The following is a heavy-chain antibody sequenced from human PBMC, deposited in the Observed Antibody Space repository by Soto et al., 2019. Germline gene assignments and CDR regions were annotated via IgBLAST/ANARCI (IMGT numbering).Heavy chain of an antibody. CDR3: ARDSGHYYRSDAFDK. CDR2: IDPSGGST. D-gene: IGHD1-26*01. Sequence: QVQLVQSGAEVKKPGASVKVSCKASGYTFTASYMHWVRQAPGQGLEWMGIIDPSGGSTSYSQKFQGRATMTRDTSTSTVYMELNSLRSEDTAVFYCARDSGHYYRSDAFDKWGQGTMVTVSS. J-gene: IGHJ3*02. V-gene: IGHV1-46*01. CDR1: GYTFTASY.